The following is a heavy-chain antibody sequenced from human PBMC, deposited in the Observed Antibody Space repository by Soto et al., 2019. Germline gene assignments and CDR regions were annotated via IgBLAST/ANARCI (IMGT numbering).Heavy chain of an antibody. CDR2: ISYDGSNK. CDR3: AREAVAGTGYDYGMDV. Sequence: QVQLVESGGGVVQPGRSLRLSCAASGFTFSSYAMHWVRQAPGKGLEWVAVISYDGSNKYYADSVKGRFTISRDNSKNTLYLQMNSLRAEDTAVYYCAREAVAGTGYDYGMDVWGQGTTVTVSS. J-gene: IGHJ6*02. D-gene: IGHD6-19*01. V-gene: IGHV3-30-3*01. CDR1: GFTFSSYA.